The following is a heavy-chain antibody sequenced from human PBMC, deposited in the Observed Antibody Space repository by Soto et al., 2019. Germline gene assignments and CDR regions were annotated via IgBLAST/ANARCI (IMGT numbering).Heavy chain of an antibody. CDR1: GYSFTSYW. Sequence: GESLKISCKGSGYSFTSYWIGWLRQMPGKGLEWRGIIYPGDSDTRYSPSFQGKVTISADKSISNAYLQWSSLKASDTAMYYCARGNYYDSSGLDYWGQGTLVTVSS. J-gene: IGHJ4*02. V-gene: IGHV5-51*01. D-gene: IGHD3-22*01. CDR2: IYPGDSDT. CDR3: ARGNYYDSSGLDY.